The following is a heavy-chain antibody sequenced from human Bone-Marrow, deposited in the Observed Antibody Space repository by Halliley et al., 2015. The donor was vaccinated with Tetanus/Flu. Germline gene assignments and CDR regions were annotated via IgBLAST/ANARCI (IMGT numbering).Heavy chain of an antibody. CDR2: IGGAASYP. CDR3: AKCLGRSTSGLFDS. D-gene: IGHD2-2*01. Sequence: VSAIGGAASYPFYTDSVKGRFTIFRDNSKNTLYLQMNSLRAEDTAVYYCAKCLGRSTSGLFDSWGQGTLVTVSS. V-gene: IGHV3-23*01. J-gene: IGHJ4*02.